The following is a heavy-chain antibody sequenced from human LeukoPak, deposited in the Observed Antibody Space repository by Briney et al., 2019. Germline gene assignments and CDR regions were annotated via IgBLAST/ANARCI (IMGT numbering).Heavy chain of an antibody. CDR2: IIPIFGTA. V-gene: IGHV1-69*05. J-gene: IGHJ4*02. CDR3: ARDLGFGVASPFDY. Sequence: SVKVSCKASGGTFSSYAISWVRQAPGQGLEWMGGIIPIFGTANYAQKFQGRVTITTDESTSTAYMELSSLRSEDTAVYYCARDLGFGVASPFDYWGQGTLVTVSS. CDR1: GGTFSSYA. D-gene: IGHD3-3*01.